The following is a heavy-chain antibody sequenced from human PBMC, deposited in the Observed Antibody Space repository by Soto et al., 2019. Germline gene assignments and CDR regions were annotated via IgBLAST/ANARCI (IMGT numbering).Heavy chain of an antibody. CDR2: IKQDGSEK. Sequence: EVQLVESGGGLVQPGGSLRLSCAAFGFTFSNYWMSWVRQAPGKGPEWVANIKQDGSEKNYVDSVEGRFTISRDNAKNSLYLQMNSLRAEDTAVYYCATYAHHTFDSWGQGTLVTVSS. J-gene: IGHJ5*01. D-gene: IGHD3-16*01. CDR1: GFTFSNYW. CDR3: ATYAHHTFDS. V-gene: IGHV3-7*01.